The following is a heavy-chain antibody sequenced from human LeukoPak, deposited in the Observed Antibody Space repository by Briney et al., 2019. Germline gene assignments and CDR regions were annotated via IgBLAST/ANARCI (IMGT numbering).Heavy chain of an antibody. J-gene: IGHJ4*02. CDR3: ARDKCGASCGGD. CDR1: GFTFSSYA. Sequence: QPGGSLRLSCAASGFTFSSYAMHWVRQAPGKGLEWVAVISYDGSNKYYADSVKGRFTISRDNSKNTLYLQMNSLRAEDTAVYYCARDKCGASCGGDWGQGTLVTVSS. D-gene: IGHD2-21*01. V-gene: IGHV3-30-3*01. CDR2: ISYDGSNK.